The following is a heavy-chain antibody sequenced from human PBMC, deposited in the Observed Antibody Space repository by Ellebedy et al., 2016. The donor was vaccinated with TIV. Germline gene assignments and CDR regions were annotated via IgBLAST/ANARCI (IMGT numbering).Heavy chain of an antibody. CDR2: ISSNGGST. V-gene: IGHV3-64*01. CDR3: ARSRPDRWLQRRNYYYGMDV. J-gene: IGHJ6*02. D-gene: IGHD5-24*01. Sequence: GESLKISCAASGFTFSSYAMHWVRQAPGKGLEYVSAISSNGGSTYYANSVKGRFTISRDNSKNTLYLQMGSLRAEDMAVYYCARSRPDRWLQRRNYYYGMDVWGQGTTVTVSS. CDR1: GFTFSSYA.